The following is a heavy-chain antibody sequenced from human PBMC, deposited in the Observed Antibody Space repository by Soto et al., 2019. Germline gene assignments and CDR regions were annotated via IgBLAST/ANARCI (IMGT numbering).Heavy chain of an antibody. CDR1: VGSVSSGSYC. V-gene: IGHV4-61*01. Sequence: PSETLSVTCTVSVGSVSSGSYCWSWIRQPPGKGTQRIGYIYYSGSTNYNPSLKSRVTISVDTSKNQFSLKLSSVTAADTAVYYCARELYYYDSSGYYYGAGWFDPWGQGTLVTVSS. D-gene: IGHD3-22*01. J-gene: IGHJ5*02. CDR3: ARELYYYDSSGYYYGAGWFDP. CDR2: IYYSGST.